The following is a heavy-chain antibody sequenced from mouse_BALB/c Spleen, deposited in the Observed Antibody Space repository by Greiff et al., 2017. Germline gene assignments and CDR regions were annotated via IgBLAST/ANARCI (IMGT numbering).Heavy chain of an antibody. CDR1: GYTFTSYW. J-gene: IGHJ2*01. Sequence: VQLQQSGAELAKSGASVKMSCKASGYTFTSYWMHWVKQRPGQGLEWIGYINPSSGYTNYNQKFKDKATLTADKSSSTAYMQLSSLTSEDSAVYYCARWGYDGPLDYWGQGTTLTVSS. CDR2: INPSSGYT. CDR3: ARWGYDGPLDY. V-gene: IGHV1-7*01. D-gene: IGHD2-14*01.